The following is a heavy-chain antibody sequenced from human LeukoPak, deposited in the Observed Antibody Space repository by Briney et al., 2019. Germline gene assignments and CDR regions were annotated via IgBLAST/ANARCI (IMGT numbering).Heavy chain of an antibody. CDR2: FDHAGAQT. CDR1: GYPLTEVS. Sequence: SSVKVSCKVSGYPLTEVSIHWVRQVPGKGLEWMGGFDHAGAQTIYAPKFQGRVTMTEDTSTDTAYMGLSSLTSEETALYYCAKVMRFYFYYMHVWGTGNTVTVSS. J-gene: IGHJ6*03. CDR3: AKVMRFYFYYMHV. V-gene: IGHV1-24*01. D-gene: IGHD3-16*01.